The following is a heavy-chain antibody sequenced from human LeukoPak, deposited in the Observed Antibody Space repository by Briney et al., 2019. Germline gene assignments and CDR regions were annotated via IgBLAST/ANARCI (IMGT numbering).Heavy chain of an antibody. Sequence: SETLSLTCTVSGGSISSSSYYWGWIRQPPGKGPEWIGSIYYSGSTYYNPSLKSRVTISVDTSKNQFSLKLSSVTAADTAVYYCARQLVVVTPNWFDPWGQGTLVTVS. CDR2: IYYSGST. D-gene: IGHD2-21*02. CDR3: ARQLVVVTPNWFDP. CDR1: GGSISSSSYY. V-gene: IGHV4-39*01. J-gene: IGHJ5*02.